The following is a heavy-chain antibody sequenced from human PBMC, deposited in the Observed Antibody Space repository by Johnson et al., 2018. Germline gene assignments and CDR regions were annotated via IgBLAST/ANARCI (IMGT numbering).Heavy chain of an antibody. CDR2: ISYDGRNK. Sequence: QVQLVQSGGGVVQPGRSLRLSCGASGFTFTNFGMHWVRQAPGKGLEWVADISYDGRNKNYADSVKGRFAISSDNSKNTLYVQRDSLRAEDTAVYYCASPRYGTYWYVFNQPYAFDVWGQGTVVTVSS. V-gene: IGHV3-30*03. D-gene: IGHD6-13*01. CDR1: GFTFTNFG. CDR3: ASPRYGTYWYVFNQPYAFDV. J-gene: IGHJ3*01.